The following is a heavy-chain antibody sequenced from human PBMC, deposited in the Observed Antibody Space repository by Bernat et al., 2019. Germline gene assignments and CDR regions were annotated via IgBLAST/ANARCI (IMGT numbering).Heavy chain of an antibody. CDR3: ARANSPLGYYGSGSYYNIYYYYGMDV. V-gene: IGHV1-3*01. J-gene: IGHJ6*02. CDR1: GYTFTSYA. Sequence: QVQLVQSGAEVKKPGASVKVCCKASGYTFTSYAMHWVRQAPGQRLEWMGWINAGNGNTKYSQKFQGRVTITRDTSASTAYMELSSLRSEDTAVYYCARANSPLGYYGSGSYYNIYYYYGMDVWGQGTTVTVSS. D-gene: IGHD3-10*01. CDR2: INAGNGNT.